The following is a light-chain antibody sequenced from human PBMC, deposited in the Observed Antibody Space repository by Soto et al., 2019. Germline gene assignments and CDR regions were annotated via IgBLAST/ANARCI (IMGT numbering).Light chain of an antibody. J-gene: IGKJ3*01. CDR1: QSVSSN. V-gene: IGKV3-15*01. Sequence: EIVMTQSPATLSVSPGERATLSCRASQSVSSNLVWYQQKPGQAPRLLIYGASTRATGIPARFSGSGSGTEFTLTISSLQSEDFAVYYCQQYNNFFTFGPGTKVDIK. CDR2: GAS. CDR3: QQYNNFFT.